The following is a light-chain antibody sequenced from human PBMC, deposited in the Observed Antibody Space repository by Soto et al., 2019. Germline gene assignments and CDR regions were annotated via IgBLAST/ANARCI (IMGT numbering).Light chain of an antibody. V-gene: IGLV1-40*01. CDR2: GNS. CDR1: SSNIGAGYY. Sequence: QSVLTQPPSVSGAPGQRVTISCTGSSSNIGAGYYVDWYQQLPGTAPKLLIYGNSNRPSGVPERFSGSKSGTTASLAITGLQAEDEADYYCQSYDSSLSGSVFGGGTKLTVL. J-gene: IGLJ2*01. CDR3: QSYDSSLSGSV.